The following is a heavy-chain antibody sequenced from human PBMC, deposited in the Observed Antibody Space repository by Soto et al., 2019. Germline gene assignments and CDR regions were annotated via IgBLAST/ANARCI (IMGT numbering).Heavy chain of an antibody. Sequence: QVQLQESGPGLVKPSETLSLTCTVSSDSIAGENWWSWVRQPPGLGLEWIGEVFHTGGTNYNPSLKSRVTMDVDKSKNQFSLKLMSATAADTAVYYCARVFSSGSGWMYYFDFWGQGTLVSVSS. V-gene: IGHV4-4*02. CDR1: SDSIAGENW. D-gene: IGHD6-19*01. CDR3: ARVFSSGSGWMYYFDF. CDR2: VFHTGGT. J-gene: IGHJ4*02.